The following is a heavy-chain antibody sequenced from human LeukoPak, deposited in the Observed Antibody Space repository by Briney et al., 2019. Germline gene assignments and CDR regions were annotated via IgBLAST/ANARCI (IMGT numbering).Heavy chain of an antibody. Sequence: TGGSLRLSCAASGFTFSSYGMHWVHQAPGKGLEWVAVIWYDGSNKYYADSVKGRFTISRDNSKNTLYLQMNSLRAEDTAVYYCARDYDSSGYFDYWGQGTLVTVSS. CDR3: ARDYDSSGYFDY. CDR1: GFTFSSYG. J-gene: IGHJ4*02. D-gene: IGHD3-22*01. CDR2: IWYDGSNK. V-gene: IGHV3-33*08.